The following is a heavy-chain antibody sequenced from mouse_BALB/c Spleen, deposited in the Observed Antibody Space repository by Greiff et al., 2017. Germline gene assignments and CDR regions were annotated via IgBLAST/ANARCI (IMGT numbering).Heavy chain of an antibody. Sequence: DVHLVESGGGLVQPGGSRKLSCAASGFTFSSFGMHWVRQAPEKGLEWVAYISSGSSTIYYADTVKGRFTISRDNPKNTLFLQMTSLRSEDTAMYYCARWGSYHGAMDYWGQGTSVTVSS. J-gene: IGHJ4*01. CDR1: GFTFSSFG. CDR2: ISSGSSTI. V-gene: IGHV5-17*02. CDR3: ARWGSYHGAMDY. D-gene: IGHD2-12*01.